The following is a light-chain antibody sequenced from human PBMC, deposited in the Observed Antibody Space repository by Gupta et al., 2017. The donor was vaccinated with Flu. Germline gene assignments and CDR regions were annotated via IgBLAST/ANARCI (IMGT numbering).Light chain of an antibody. CDR2: GAS. V-gene: IGKV3-20*01. CDR3: QQYGI. J-gene: IGKJ3*01. Sequence: EIVLTQSPGTLSLSPGERATLSCRASQSVSSSYLAGDQQKPGQAPRLRIYGASSRATGIKDRFSGSGSGTDFTRPSSRMEPDDFAGYDGQQYGIFGHGTKVDIK. CDR1: QSVSSSY.